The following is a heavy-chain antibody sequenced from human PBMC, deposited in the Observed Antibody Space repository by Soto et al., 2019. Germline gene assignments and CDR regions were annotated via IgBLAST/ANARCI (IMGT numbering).Heavy chain of an antibody. J-gene: IGHJ6*03. CDR1: GGSISSYY. V-gene: IGHV4-59*08. CDR2: IYYSGST. CDR3: ARILWFGELSYYMDV. Sequence: SETLSLTCTVSGGSISSYYWSWIRQPPGKGLEWIGYIYYSGSTNYNPSLKSRVTISVDTSKNQFSLKLSSVTAADTAVYYCARILWFGELSYYMDVWGKGTTVTVSS. D-gene: IGHD3-10*01.